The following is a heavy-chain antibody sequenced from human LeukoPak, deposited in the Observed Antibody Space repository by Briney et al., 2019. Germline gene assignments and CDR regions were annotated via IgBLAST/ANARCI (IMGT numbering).Heavy chain of an antibody. J-gene: IGHJ4*02. CDR2: ISYSGST. Sequence: SSETLSLTCTVSGGSINSFYWSWIRQPPGKGLEWIGYISYSGSTNYNPSLKSRVTTSVDTSKNQFFLKLSSVTAADTALYYCTRGNANWGQGTLVTVSS. V-gene: IGHV4-59*01. CDR3: TRGNAN. CDR1: GGSINSFY.